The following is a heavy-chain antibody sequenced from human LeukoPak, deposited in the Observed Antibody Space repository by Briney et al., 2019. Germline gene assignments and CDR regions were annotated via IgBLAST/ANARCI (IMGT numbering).Heavy chain of an antibody. CDR2: VCPGDSDT. Sequence: GESLKISCKGSGYTFTNYWIGWVRQMPGKGLEWMGIVCPGDSDTRYNPSFQGQVTISADKSINTAYLQWSSLKASDTAMYYCARQLSVTYDFDYWGQGTLVTVSS. CDR3: ARQLSVTYDFDY. J-gene: IGHJ4*02. V-gene: IGHV5-51*01. D-gene: IGHD4-17*01. CDR1: GYTFTNYW.